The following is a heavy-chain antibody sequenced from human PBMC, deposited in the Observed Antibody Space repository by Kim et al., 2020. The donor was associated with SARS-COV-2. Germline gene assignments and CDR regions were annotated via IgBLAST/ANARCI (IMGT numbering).Heavy chain of an antibody. D-gene: IGHD2-21*01. CDR3: GRESSRVVVSASFDL. CDR2: IIPIFGSA. CDR1: GGTFRGYG. Sequence: SVKVSCKASGGTFRGYGLTWVRQAPGQGLEWMGGIIPIFGSANYAQKFQGRVTITADDSTRTAYMELNSLTSEDTAVYYCGRESSRVVVSASFDLWGQGTQVTVSS. V-gene: IGHV1-69*13. J-gene: IGHJ5*02.